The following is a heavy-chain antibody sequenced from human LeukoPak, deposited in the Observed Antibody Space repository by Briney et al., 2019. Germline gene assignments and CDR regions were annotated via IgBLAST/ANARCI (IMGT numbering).Heavy chain of an antibody. V-gene: IGHV4-61*02. D-gene: IGHD2-2*01. CDR1: GGSISSGTYY. CDR3: ARAATCSSTSCFDY. CDR2: IYSSGST. J-gene: IGHJ4*02. Sequence: SETLSLTCTVSGGSISSGTYYWTWIRQPAGKGLEWIGRIYSSGSTSYNPSLDSRVRISIDTSKNQFSLKLSSVAAADTAVYYCARAATCSSTSCFDYWGQGTLVTVSS.